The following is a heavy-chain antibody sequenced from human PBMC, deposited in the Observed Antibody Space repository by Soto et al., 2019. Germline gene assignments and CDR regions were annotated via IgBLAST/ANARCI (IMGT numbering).Heavy chain of an antibody. J-gene: IGHJ1*01. V-gene: IGHV1-69*01. CDR2: IIPIFGTA. CDR3: AIRRRYYDSSGYSEYFQH. CDR1: GGTFSSYA. D-gene: IGHD3-22*01. Sequence: QVQLVQSGAEVKKPGSSVKVSCKASGGTFSSYAISWVRQAPGQGLEWMGGIIPIFGTANYAQKFQGRVTITADESTSTAYMELSSLRSEDTAVYYWAIRRRYYDSSGYSEYFQHWGQGTLVTVSS.